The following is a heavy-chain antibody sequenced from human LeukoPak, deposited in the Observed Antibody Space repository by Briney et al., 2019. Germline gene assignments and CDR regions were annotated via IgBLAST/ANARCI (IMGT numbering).Heavy chain of an antibody. Sequence: SAKVSCKASGGTFSSYAISWVRQAPGHGLELVGAITPIFGTPNYVEKFQGRVTISADESTSTAYMELSSLTSEDTAVYYCTRSTKVVSRTFDYWGQGTLVTVSS. CDR1: GGTFSSYA. V-gene: IGHV1-69*13. CDR3: TRSTKVVSRTFDY. CDR2: ITPIFGTP. D-gene: IGHD4-23*01. J-gene: IGHJ4*02.